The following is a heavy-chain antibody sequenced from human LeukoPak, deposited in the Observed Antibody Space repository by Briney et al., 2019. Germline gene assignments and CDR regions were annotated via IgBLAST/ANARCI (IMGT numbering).Heavy chain of an antibody. CDR3: ASVRQFVDY. V-gene: IGHV3-48*03. CDR2: ISSSGSTI. J-gene: IGHJ4*02. D-gene: IGHD3-10*01. Sequence: GGSLRLSCSASGFTFSSYAMNWVRQAPGKGLEWVSYISSSGSTIYYADSVKGRFTISRDNAKNSLYLQMNSLRAEDTAVYFCASVRQFVDYWDQGTLVTVSS. CDR1: GFTFSSYA.